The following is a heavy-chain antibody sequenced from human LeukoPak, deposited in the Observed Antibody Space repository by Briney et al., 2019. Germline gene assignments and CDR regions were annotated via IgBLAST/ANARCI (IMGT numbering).Heavy chain of an antibody. V-gene: IGHV3-48*03. Sequence: GGSLRLSCAASGFTFSDYEMNWVRQAPGKGLEWILHISTSGSIIHYADSVKGRFTISRDNAKNSLYLQMNSLRAEDTAVYFCAARYSSTWTDAFDIWGQGTMVTVSS. CDR1: GFTFSDYE. J-gene: IGHJ3*02. D-gene: IGHD6-13*01. CDR2: ISTSGSII. CDR3: AARYSSTWTDAFDI.